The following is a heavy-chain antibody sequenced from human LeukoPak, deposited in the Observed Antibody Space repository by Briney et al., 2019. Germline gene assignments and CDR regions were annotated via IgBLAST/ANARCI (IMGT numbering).Heavy chain of an antibody. D-gene: IGHD3-22*01. Sequence: GGSLRLSCAASGFTFSSSGMHWVRQAPGKGLEWVSYISSISSSSTYYADSVKGRFTISRDNAKNSLYLQMNSLRAEDTAVYYCARDFHRYYYDSSGYNAFDIWGQGTMVTVSS. J-gene: IGHJ3*02. CDR1: GFTFSSSG. CDR2: ISSISSSST. V-gene: IGHV3-48*04. CDR3: ARDFHRYYYDSSGYNAFDI.